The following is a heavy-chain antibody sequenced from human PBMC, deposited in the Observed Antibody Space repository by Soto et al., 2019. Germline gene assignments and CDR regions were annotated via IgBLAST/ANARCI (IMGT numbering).Heavy chain of an antibody. CDR1: GGSMSSSRYY. CDR3: ARHVHCRITMVRGVISPICYGMDV. V-gene: IGHV4-39*01. CDR2: IYYSGST. Sequence: SETPSLTCTVSGGSMSSSRYYWGWIRQPPGKGLEWIGSIYYSGSTYYNPSLKSRVTISVDTSKNQFSLKLSSVTAADTAVYYCARHVHCRITMVRGVISPICYGMDVWGQGTTVTVSS. D-gene: IGHD3-10*01. J-gene: IGHJ6*02.